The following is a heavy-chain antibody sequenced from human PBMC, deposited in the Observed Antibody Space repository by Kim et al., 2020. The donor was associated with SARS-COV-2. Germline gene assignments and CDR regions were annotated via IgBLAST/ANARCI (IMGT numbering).Heavy chain of an antibody. CDR2: IWYDGSNK. CDR3: ARDGLRNSHSSSWTYYFDY. V-gene: IGHV3-33*01. J-gene: IGHJ4*02. D-gene: IGHD6-13*01. CDR1: GFTFSSYG. Sequence: GGSLRLSCAASGFTFSSYGMHWVRQAPGKGLEWVAVIWYDGSNKYYADSVKGRFTISRDNSKNTLYLQMNSLRAEDTAVYYCARDGLRNSHSSSWTYYFDYWGPGTLVTVSS.